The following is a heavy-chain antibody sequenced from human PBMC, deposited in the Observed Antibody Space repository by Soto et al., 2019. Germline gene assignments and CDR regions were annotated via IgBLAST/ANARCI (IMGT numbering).Heavy chain of an antibody. CDR3: ARGPTRKGAASDY. V-gene: IGHV1-69*01. D-gene: IGHD2-15*01. Sequence: QVQLVQSGAEVKKPGSSVKVSCKASGGTFSSYAISWVRQAPGQGLEWMGGFIPIFGTGNYAQKFQGRVTITADESTSPAYMELSSLRSEDTAVYYCARGPTRKGAASDYWGQGTLVTVSS. J-gene: IGHJ4*02. CDR1: GGTFSSYA. CDR2: FIPIFGTG.